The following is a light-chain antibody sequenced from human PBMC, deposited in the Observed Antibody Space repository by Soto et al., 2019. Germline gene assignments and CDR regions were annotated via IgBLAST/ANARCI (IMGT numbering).Light chain of an antibody. J-gene: IGKJ1*01. CDR3: QQSYNTPRT. CDR1: QSISSF. CDR2: AAS. V-gene: IGKV1-39*01. Sequence: DIHLTHSPSSLSASLGSRVTINCRASQSISSFLNWYQQKLGKAPKLLIYAASTLQNEVPSRFSGSGSGTDFTLIISSLQPEDFATYYCQQSYNTPRTFGQGTKVDIK.